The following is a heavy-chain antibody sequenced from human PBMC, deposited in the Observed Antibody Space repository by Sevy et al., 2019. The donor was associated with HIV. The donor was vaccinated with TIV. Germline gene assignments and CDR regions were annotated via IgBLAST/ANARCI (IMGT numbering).Heavy chain of an antibody. J-gene: IGHJ6*02. CDR1: GFTFGTYA. CDR2: ISGGGGGT. Sequence: GGSLRLSCAASGFTFGTYALTWARQAQGKGLQWASVISGGGGGTYYADPVKGRFTISRDNSKNTMYLQMNSLRAEDTAVYYCARRPDFGVVIPTGVMDVWGQGTTVTVSS. V-gene: IGHV3-23*01. D-gene: IGHD3-3*01. CDR3: ARRPDFGVVIPTGVMDV.